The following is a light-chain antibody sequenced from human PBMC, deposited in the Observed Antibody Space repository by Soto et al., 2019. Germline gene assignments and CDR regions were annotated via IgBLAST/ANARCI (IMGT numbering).Light chain of an antibody. CDR3: AAWDDSLNAWV. J-gene: IGLJ3*02. V-gene: IGLV1-44*01. Sequence: QSVLTQPPSASGTPGQRVTISCSGSSSNIGSNTVKWYQQLPGTAPKLLIYSNNQRPSGVPDRFSGSKSGTSASLAISGLQSEDEADYYCAAWDDSLNAWVFGGGTKLTVL. CDR1: SSNIGSNT. CDR2: SNN.